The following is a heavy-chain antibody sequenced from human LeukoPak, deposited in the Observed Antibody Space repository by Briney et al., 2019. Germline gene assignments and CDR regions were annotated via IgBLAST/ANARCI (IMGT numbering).Heavy chain of an antibody. Sequence: QTGGSMRLSCAASGFTFSSYGMHWVRQAPGKGLEWVAVIWYDGSNKYYADSVKGRFTISRDNSKNTLYLQMNSLRAEDTAVYYCAKDSSGYRGVNYFDYWGQETLVTVSS. CDR2: IWYDGSNK. CDR1: GFTFSSYG. D-gene: IGHD3-22*01. CDR3: AKDSSGYRGVNYFDY. J-gene: IGHJ4*02. V-gene: IGHV3-33*06.